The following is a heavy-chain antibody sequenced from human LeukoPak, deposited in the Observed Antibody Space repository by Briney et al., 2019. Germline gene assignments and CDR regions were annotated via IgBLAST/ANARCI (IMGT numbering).Heavy chain of an antibody. D-gene: IGHD4-17*01. CDR3: AREARQGGLGDYIPLDY. CDR1: GFTFSSYG. CDR2: IRYDGSNK. V-gene: IGHV3-30*02. J-gene: IGHJ4*02. Sequence: PGGSLRLSCAASGFTFSSYGMHWVRQAPGKGLEWVAFIRYDGSNKYYADSVKGRFTISRDNSKNTLYLQMNSLRAEDTAVYYCAREARQGGLGDYIPLDYWGQGTLVTVSS.